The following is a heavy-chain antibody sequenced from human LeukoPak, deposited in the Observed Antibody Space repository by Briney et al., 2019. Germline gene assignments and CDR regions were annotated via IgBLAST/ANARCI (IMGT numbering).Heavy chain of an antibody. J-gene: IGHJ3*02. CDR1: GGSFSGYY. CDR2: INHSGSS. Sequence: SETLSLTCAVYGGSFSGYYWSWIRQPPGKGLEWIGEINHSGSSNYNPSLKSRVTISVDTSKNQFSLKLSSVTAADTAVYYCAREAYFMNAFDIWGQGTMVTVSS. CDR3: AREAYFMNAFDI. D-gene: IGHD3-16*01. V-gene: IGHV4-34*01.